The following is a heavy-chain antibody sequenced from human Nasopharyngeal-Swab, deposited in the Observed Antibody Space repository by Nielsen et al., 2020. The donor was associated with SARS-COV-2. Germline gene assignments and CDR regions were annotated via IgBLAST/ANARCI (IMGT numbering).Heavy chain of an antibody. CDR1: GGSFSGYY. Sequence: SQTLSLTCAVYGGSFSGYYWSWIRQPPGKGLEWIGDINHSGSTNYNPSLKSRVTMSVDTSKNQFSLKLSSVTAADTAVYYCAGVLCSRTSCYGVGNYYYGMDVWGQGTTVIASS. CDR3: AGVLCSRTSCYGVGNYYYGMDV. V-gene: IGHV4-34*01. CDR2: INHSGST. D-gene: IGHD2-2*01. J-gene: IGHJ6*02.